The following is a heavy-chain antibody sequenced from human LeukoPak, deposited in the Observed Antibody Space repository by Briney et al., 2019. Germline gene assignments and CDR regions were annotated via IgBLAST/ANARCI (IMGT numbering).Heavy chain of an antibody. J-gene: IGHJ4*02. CDR1: GVSFSSHF. D-gene: IGHD1-1*01. CDR2: IFFSEST. Sequence: SETLSLTCTVSGVSFSSHFWIWIRQAPGKGLEWIGNIFFSESTHYNPSLKSRVTMSIDTSKSQFSLKLNSLTAADTAVYYCASDRTGLYYFDQWGQGTLVTVSS. CDR3: ASDRTGLYYFDQ. V-gene: IGHV4-59*11.